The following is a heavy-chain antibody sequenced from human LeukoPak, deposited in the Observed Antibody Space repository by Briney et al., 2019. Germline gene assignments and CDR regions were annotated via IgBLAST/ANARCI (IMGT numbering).Heavy chain of an antibody. J-gene: IGHJ3*02. D-gene: IGHD3-9*01. CDR2: ISSISSYI. Sequence: GGSLRLSCASSGCTFSSYSMNGLGQARGRGLEGVSSISSISSYIYYADSVKGRFTISRDNAKNSLYLKMNSLRAEDTPVYYCARVSLRYFDSEGDAFDIWGQGTMVTVSS. CDR1: GCTFSSYS. CDR3: ARVSLRYFDSEGDAFDI. V-gene: IGHV3-21*01.